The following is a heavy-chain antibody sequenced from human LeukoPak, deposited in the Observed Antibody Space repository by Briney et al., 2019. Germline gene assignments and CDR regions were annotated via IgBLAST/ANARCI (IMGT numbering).Heavy chain of an antibody. Sequence: PGGSLRLSCAASGFTFSNEMNWVRQAPGKGLEWVSYISSSGSTIYYADSVKGRFTISRDNAKNSLYLQMNSLRAEDTAVYYCARYYYDSSGPHGGDYWGQGTLVTVSS. D-gene: IGHD3-22*01. J-gene: IGHJ4*02. CDR3: ARYYYDSSGPHGGDY. CDR1: GFTFSNE. V-gene: IGHV3-48*03. CDR2: ISSSGSTI.